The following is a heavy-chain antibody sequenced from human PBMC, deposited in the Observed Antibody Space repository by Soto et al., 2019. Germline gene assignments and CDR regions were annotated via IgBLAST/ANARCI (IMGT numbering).Heavy chain of an antibody. CDR2: INHSGST. CDR1: GGSFSGYY. V-gene: IGHV4-34*01. CDR3: ARGRGYSYGYRGGNDY. Sequence: PSETLSLTCAVYGGSFSGYYWSWIRQPPGKGLEWIGEINHSGSTNYNPSLKSRVTISVDTSKNQFSLKLSSVTAADTAVYYCARGRGYSYGYRGGNDYWGQGTLVTV. J-gene: IGHJ4*02. D-gene: IGHD5-18*01.